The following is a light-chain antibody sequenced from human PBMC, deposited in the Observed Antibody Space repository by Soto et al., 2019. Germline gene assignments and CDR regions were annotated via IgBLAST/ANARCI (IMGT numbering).Light chain of an antibody. V-gene: IGLV2-8*01. CDR3: RSDGGSKSLGV. Sequence: QSALTQPPSTSGSPGQSVTISCTGTSSDVGGYNYVSWYQQHPGEAPKLMIYEVSKRPSGVPHRFSGYKSGNTATLTVSGRQDVYEADCHCRSDGGSKSLGVFGSGTKLTVL. CDR1: SSDVGGYNY. CDR2: EVS. J-gene: IGLJ1*01.